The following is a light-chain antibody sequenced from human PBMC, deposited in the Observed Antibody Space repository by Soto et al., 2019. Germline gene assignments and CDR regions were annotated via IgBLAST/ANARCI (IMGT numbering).Light chain of an antibody. CDR1: QSLLYNSDNKNY. V-gene: IGKV4-1*01. J-gene: IGKJ1*01. CDR2: WAS. Sequence: DIVMTQSPDSLAVSLGEGATINCKSSQSLLYNSDNKNYLAWFQQKPGQPPRLLIYWASTRESGVPDRFSGSGSGTDFTLTISSLQAEDVAVYYCQQYYSTPRTFGQGTKVEIK. CDR3: QQYYSTPRT.